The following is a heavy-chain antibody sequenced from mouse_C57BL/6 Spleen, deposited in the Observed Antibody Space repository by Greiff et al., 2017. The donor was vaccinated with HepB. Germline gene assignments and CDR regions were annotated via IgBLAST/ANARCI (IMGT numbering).Heavy chain of an antibody. CDR2: IRNKANGYTT. Sequence: EVQLVESGGGLVQPGGSLSLSCAASGFTFTDYYMSWVRQPPGKALEWLGFIRNKANGYTTEYSASVKGRFTISRDNSQSILYLQMNALRAEDSATYYCARSQLGTRGNYFDYWGQGTTLTVSS. CDR1: GFTFTDYY. V-gene: IGHV7-3*01. CDR3: ARSQLGTRGNYFDY. D-gene: IGHD4-1*02. J-gene: IGHJ2*01.